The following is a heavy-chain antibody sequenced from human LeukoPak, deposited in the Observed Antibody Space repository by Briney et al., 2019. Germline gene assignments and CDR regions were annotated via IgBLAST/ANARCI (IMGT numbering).Heavy chain of an antibody. J-gene: IGHJ3*02. CDR2: ISWNSGSI. Sequence: GGSLRLSCAASGFTFDDYAMHWVRQAPGKGLGWVSGISWNSGSIGYADSVKGRFTISRDNAKNSLYLQMNSLRAEDVALYYCAKDSSGWSGAFDIWGQGTMVTVSS. V-gene: IGHV3-9*03. CDR1: GFTFDDYA. D-gene: IGHD6-19*01. CDR3: AKDSSGWSGAFDI.